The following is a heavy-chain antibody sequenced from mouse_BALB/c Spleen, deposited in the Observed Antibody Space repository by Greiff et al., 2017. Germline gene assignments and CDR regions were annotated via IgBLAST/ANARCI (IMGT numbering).Heavy chain of an antibody. Sequence: QVHVKQSGPQLVRPGASVKISCKASGYSFTSYWMHWVKQRPGQGLEWIGMIDPSDSETRLNQKFKDKATLTVDKSSSTAYMQLSSPTSEDSAVYYCAREDGRAWFAYWGQGTLVTVSA. CDR2: IDPSDSET. CDR1: GYSFTSYW. CDR3: AREDGRAWFAY. V-gene: IGHV1S127*01. J-gene: IGHJ3*01. D-gene: IGHD2-3*01.